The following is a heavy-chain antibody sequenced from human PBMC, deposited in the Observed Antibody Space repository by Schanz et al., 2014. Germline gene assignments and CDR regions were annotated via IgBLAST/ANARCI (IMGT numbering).Heavy chain of an antibody. V-gene: IGHV1-69*04. J-gene: IGHJ4*02. Sequence: QVRLVQSGAEVKKPGSSVKVSCKSYGATFNSYAFGWVRQAPGQGFEWVGSIIPPLRQTRYAQKFEERVIITADTSTTTVYMDLASLTSDDTAVYFCARIIDGDYLYWGQGTLVTVSS. CDR2: IIPPLRQT. D-gene: IGHD4-17*01. CDR1: GATFNSYA. CDR3: ARIIDGDYLY.